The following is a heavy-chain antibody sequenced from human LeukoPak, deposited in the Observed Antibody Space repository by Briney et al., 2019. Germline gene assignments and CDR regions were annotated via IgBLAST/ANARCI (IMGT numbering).Heavy chain of an antibody. J-gene: IGHJ3*02. CDR1: GGSVTSSY. Sequence: SETLSLTCSVSGGSVTSSYWSWIRQSPGGVWEWIGYIYHTGNTNYNPSLESRVTISVDTSKNQFSLKLTSVTAADTAVYYCARGFYDTRGYSNAFDMWGQGTMVTVSS. CDR3: ARGFYDTRGYSNAFDM. D-gene: IGHD3-22*01. V-gene: IGHV4-59*02. CDR2: IYHTGNT.